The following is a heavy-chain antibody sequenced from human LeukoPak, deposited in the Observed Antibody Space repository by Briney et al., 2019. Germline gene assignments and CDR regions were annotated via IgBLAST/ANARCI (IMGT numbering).Heavy chain of an antibody. CDR3: ARDLASPPYNWFDP. Sequence: SETLSLTCTVSGASINNYYWSWIRQPAGKGLEWIGRIHGGGSTNYNPSLKSRVTVSIDTSKNQFSLKLSSMTAADTAVYYCARDLASPPYNWFDPWAREPWSPSPQ. D-gene: IGHD3-3*02. CDR2: IHGGGST. J-gene: IGHJ5*02. CDR1: GASINNYY. V-gene: IGHV4-4*07.